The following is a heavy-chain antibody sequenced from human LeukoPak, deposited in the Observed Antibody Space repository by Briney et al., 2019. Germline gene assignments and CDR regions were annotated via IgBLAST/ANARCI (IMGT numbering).Heavy chain of an antibody. J-gene: IGHJ4*02. V-gene: IGHV3-15*01. CDR2: IKSKTDGGTT. CDR3: RYFDY. CDR1: GFIFTNAW. Sequence: GGSLRLSCAASGFIFTNAWMSWVRQAPGKGLEWVGRIKSKTDGGTTDYAAPVKGRFTISRDDSDNTLYLQMNSLEIEDTAVYYCRYFDYWGQGTLVTVSS.